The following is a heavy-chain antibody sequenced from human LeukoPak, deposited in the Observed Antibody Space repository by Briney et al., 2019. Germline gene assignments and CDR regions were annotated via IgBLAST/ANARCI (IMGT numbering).Heavy chain of an antibody. V-gene: IGHV4-38-2*01. CDR2: IYHRGNT. D-gene: IGHD1-26*01. J-gene: IGHJ5*02. Sequence: SETLSLTCSVSGFSIGTGYSWGWIRQPPGKGLEWIGTIYHRGNTYYNPSLMSRVTISLDTSKNQFSLKPSSVTAADTAVYYCARQRSGTSSIDPWGQGTLVTVSS. CDR1: GFSIGTGYS. CDR3: ARQRSGTSSIDP.